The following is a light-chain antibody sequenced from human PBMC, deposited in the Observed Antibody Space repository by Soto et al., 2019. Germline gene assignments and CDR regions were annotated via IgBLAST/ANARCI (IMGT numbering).Light chain of an antibody. CDR3: CSYAGSRTYV. CDR2: EGT. V-gene: IGLV2-23*01. Sequence: QSALTQPASVSGPPGQSIAISCNGSSSDVGSYDLVSWYLQYPGKAPKVIIFEGTKRPSGVSDRFSGSKSGNTASLTISGLQTEDEADYYCCSYAGSRTYVFGPGIKVTVL. J-gene: IGLJ1*01. CDR1: SSDVGSYDL.